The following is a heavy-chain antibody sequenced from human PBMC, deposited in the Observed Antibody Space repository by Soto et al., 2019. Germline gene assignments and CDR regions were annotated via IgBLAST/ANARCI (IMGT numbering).Heavy chain of an antibody. V-gene: IGHV3-33*01. J-gene: IGHJ6*02. Sequence: QVQLVESGGGVVQPGRSLRLSCAASGFTFSSYGMHWVRQAPGKGLEWVAVIWYDGSNKYYADSVKGRFTISRDNSKNTLYRQVNSLRAEDTAVYYCARDGDIVVVVAATGHYYGMDVWGQGTTVTVSS. CDR3: ARDGDIVVVVAATGHYYGMDV. CDR2: IWYDGSNK. CDR1: GFTFSSYG. D-gene: IGHD2-15*01.